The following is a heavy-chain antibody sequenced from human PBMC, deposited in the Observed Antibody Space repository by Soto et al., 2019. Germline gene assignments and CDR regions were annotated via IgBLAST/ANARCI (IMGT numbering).Heavy chain of an antibody. Sequence: EVQLLESGGGLIQPGGSLRLSCAASGFAFSSYAMSWVRQAPGKGLEWVSTIGGSGVSTNYADSVKGRFTISRDNSKNTLYPEMNRLGAEGQALYYLAKPLPPKKHPLVWAGGFDHWGQGTVVTVSS. J-gene: IGHJ3*01. CDR2: IGGSGVST. CDR3: AKPLPPKKHPLVWAGGFDH. CDR1: GFAFSSYA. D-gene: IGHD3-9*01. V-gene: IGHV3-23*01.